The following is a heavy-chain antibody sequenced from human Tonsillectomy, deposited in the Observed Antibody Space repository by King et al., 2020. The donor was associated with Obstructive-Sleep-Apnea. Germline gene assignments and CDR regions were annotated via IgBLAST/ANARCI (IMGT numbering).Heavy chain of an antibody. J-gene: IGHJ4*02. CDR3: ARENTHTTGWSNGPDGNDY. CDR2: INPNSGGI. CDR1: GFTFSCYY. D-gene: IGHD6-19*01. Sequence: QLVQSGAEVKKPGASVKVSCKASGFTFSCYYMHLVRQAPGQGLEWRRWINPNSGGINYAQKFQGRFTMTRDTSISTAYSELSRLRSDDTAVYYCARENTHTTGWSNGPDGNDYWGQGTLVTVSS. V-gene: IGHV1-2*02.